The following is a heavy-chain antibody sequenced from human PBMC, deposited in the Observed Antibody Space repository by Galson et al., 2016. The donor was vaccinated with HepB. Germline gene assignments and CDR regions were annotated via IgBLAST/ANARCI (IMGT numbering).Heavy chain of an antibody. J-gene: IGHJ5*02. Sequence: PALVKPTQTLTLTCTLSGFSLSSRRVAVGWIRQPPGKALEWLALIFGDNDRRYRSYLKSRLTISRDTSKNQVFLTMTNMDPADTATYFCARAAVVEPADNNWFDLWGQGTLVTVSS. CDR3: ARAAVVEPADNNWFDL. CDR2: IFGDNDR. D-gene: IGHD2-2*01. CDR1: GFSLSSRRVA. V-gene: IGHV2-5*02.